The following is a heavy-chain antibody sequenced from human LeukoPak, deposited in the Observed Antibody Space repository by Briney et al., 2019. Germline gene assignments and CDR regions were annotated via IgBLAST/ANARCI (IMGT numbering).Heavy chain of an antibody. D-gene: IGHD1-26*01. CDR1: GYTFTGYY. CDR3: ARSPQGGSSYYYYYYMDV. Sequence: GASVKVSCKASGYTFTGYYMHWVRQAPGQGLEWMGWINPNSGGTNYAQKFQGRVTMTRDTSISTAYMELSRLRSDDTAVYYCARSPQGGSSYYYYYYMDVWGKGTTVTVSS. J-gene: IGHJ6*03. V-gene: IGHV1-2*02. CDR2: INPNSGGT.